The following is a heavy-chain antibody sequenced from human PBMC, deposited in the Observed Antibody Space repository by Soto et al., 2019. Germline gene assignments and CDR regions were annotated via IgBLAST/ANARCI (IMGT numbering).Heavy chain of an antibody. V-gene: IGHV1-18*01. CDR3: ASDGYYSGDL. Sequence: QVQLVQSGAEVKKPGASVKVSCKASGYTFTSYGISWVRQAPGQGLEWMGWISAYNGNTNYAQTLXGXAXMXXDTSTSTAYMELRSLRSDDTAVYYCASDGYYSGDLWGRGTLVTVSS. CDR2: ISAYNGNT. CDR1: GYTFTSYG. J-gene: IGHJ2*01. D-gene: IGHD3-3*01.